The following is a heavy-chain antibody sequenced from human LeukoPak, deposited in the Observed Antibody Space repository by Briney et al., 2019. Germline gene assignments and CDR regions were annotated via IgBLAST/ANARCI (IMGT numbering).Heavy chain of an antibody. D-gene: IGHD3-3*01. V-gene: IGHV1-8*03. Sequence: GASVKVSCKASGYTFTSYDINWVRQATGQGLEWMGWMNPNSGNTGYAQKLQGRVTITRNTSISTAYMELSSLRSEDTAVYYCARDPSTWNGYSDYWGQGTLVTVSS. J-gene: IGHJ4*02. CDR1: GYTFTSYD. CDR2: MNPNSGNT. CDR3: ARDPSTWNGYSDY.